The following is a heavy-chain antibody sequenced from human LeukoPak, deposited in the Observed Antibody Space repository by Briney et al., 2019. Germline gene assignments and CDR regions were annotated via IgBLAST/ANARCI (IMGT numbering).Heavy chain of an antibody. V-gene: IGHV4-61*08. CDR2: IYYSGST. CDR3: AREYSAFDY. J-gene: IGHJ4*02. CDR1: GDPISSYSDY. Sequence: PSETLSLTCTVSGDPISSYSDYKWTWIRQPPGKGLEWIGYIYYSGSTNYNPSLKSRVTISVDTSKNQFSVKLTPVTAADTAVYYCAREYSAFDYWGQGSLVTVSS. D-gene: IGHD5-12*01.